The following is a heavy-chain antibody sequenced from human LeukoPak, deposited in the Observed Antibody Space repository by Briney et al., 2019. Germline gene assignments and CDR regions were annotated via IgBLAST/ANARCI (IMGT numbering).Heavy chain of an antibody. Sequence: GGSLRLSCAASGFTFSNAWRRWVRQAPGKGLEWVGCIKNKSGGRKADYAAPVKGRFTISRDDSSNTLFLQMNSLKTADTAVDYCTTELRWELVDVDRWVQGSLVTVSS. D-gene: IGHD3-10*01. CDR2: IKNKSGGRKA. V-gene: IGHV3-15*05. CDR3: TTELRWELVDVDR. CDR1: GFTFSNAW. J-gene: IGHJ5*02.